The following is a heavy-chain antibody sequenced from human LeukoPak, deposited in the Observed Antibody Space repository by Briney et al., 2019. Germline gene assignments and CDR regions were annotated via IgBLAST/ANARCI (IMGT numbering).Heavy chain of an antibody. CDR1: GFTFSSYA. D-gene: IGHD3-22*01. J-gene: IGHJ4*02. Sequence: GGSLGLSCAASGFTFSSYAMSWVRQGPGKGLEWVSAISNSGGSTYYADSVKGRFTISKDNSKNTLYLEMNSLSAEDTAVYYCAKKASSGYYYAFDYWGRGTLVTVSS. V-gene: IGHV3-23*01. CDR2: ISNSGGST. CDR3: AKKASSGYYYAFDY.